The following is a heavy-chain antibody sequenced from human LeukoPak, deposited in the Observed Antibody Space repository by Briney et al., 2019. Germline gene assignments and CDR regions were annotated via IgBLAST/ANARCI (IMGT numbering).Heavy chain of an antibody. CDR2: IYYSGST. D-gene: IGHD6-13*01. CDR3: ATGYSSSWYYFDY. V-gene: IGHV4-39*01. Sequence: SETLSLTCTVSGGSISSSSYYWGWIRQPPGKGLEWTGSIYYSGSTNYNSSLKSRVTISVDTSKNQFSLKLSSVTAADTAVYYCATGYSSSWYYFDYWGQGTLVTVSS. CDR1: GGSISSSSYY. J-gene: IGHJ4*02.